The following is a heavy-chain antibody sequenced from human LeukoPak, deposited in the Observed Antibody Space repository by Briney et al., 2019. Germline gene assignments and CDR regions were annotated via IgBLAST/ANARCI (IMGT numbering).Heavy chain of an antibody. CDR2: IIPIFGTA. CDR3: AREGSYYGSGSSPRPFDY. V-gene: IGHV1-69*06. J-gene: IGHJ4*02. Sequence: ASVKVSCKASGGTFSSYAISWVRQAPGQGLEWMGGIIPIFGTANYAQKFQGRVTITADKSTSTACMELSSLRSEDTAVYYCAREGSYYGSGSSPRPFDYWGQGTLVTVSS. CDR1: GGTFSSYA. D-gene: IGHD3-10*01.